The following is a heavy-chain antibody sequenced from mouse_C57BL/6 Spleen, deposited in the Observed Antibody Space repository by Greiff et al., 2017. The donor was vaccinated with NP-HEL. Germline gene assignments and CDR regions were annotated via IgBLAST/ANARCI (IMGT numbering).Heavy chain of an antibody. J-gene: IGHJ4*01. CDR1: GFTFSDYY. CDR3: ARHEGLRLYAMDY. D-gene: IGHD2-2*01. V-gene: IGHV5-12*01. CDR2: ISNGGGST. Sequence: EVQRVESGGGLVQPGGSLKLSCAASGFTFSDYYMYWVRQTPEKRLEWVAYISNGGGSTYYPDTVKGRFTISRDNAKNTLYLQMSRLKSEDTAMYYCARHEGLRLYAMDYWGQGTSVTVSS.